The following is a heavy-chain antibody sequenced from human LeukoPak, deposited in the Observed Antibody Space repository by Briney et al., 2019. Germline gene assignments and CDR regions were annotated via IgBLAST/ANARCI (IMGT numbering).Heavy chain of an antibody. CDR1: GFTFSSYA. D-gene: IGHD3-22*01. V-gene: IGHV3-23*01. J-gene: IGHJ3*02. Sequence: PGGSLRLSCAASGFTFSSYAMSWVRQAPGKGLEWVSAIGDSGGSTYYADSVKGRFTISRDNAKNSLYLQMNSLRAEDTAVYYCARDSGANYYDSSGSSDAFDIWGQGTMVTVSS. CDR2: IGDSGGST. CDR3: ARDSGANYYDSSGSSDAFDI.